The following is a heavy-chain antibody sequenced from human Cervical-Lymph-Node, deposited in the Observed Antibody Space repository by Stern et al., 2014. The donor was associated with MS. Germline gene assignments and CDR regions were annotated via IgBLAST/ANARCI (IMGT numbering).Heavy chain of an antibody. D-gene: IGHD3-3*01. CDR1: RYTQTNFF. J-gene: IGHJ4*02. V-gene: IGHV1-3*01. CDR2: INAGNGNT. CDR3: ASLHYDFWSGYM. Sequence: QPVLSMAEVKMPGASVKVSYQASRYTQTNFFIHWVRQAPSESLEYMEWINAGNGNTKLLSKFKSGITITRDTSASTDYMQLSSLRSEDTAVYYCASLHYDFWSGYMWGQGTLVTVSS.